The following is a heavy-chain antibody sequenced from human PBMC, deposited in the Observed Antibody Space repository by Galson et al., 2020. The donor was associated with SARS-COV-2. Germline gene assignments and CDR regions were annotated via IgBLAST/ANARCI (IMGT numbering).Heavy chain of an antibody. CDR3: LSYSSTRQNH. D-gene: IGHD2-2*01. J-gene: IGHJ5*02. CDR1: RFIFSDYA. Sequence: GESLKISCSASRFIFSDYAMHWVRQAPGKGLEYVPAISSNGGTSFYADSVNGRFTMSRDNSKNMFYLQMTALRLEDTAFYYCLSYSSTRQNHWGQGTLVTVSS. CDR2: ISSNGGTS. V-gene: IGHV3-64D*06.